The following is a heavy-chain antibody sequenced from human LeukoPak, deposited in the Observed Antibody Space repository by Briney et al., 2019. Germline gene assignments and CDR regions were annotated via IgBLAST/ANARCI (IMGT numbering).Heavy chain of an antibody. J-gene: IGHJ4*02. D-gene: IGHD3-3*01. CDR3: ARDAANYDFWSGYYYFDY. V-gene: IGHV1-46*01. CDR2: INPTGGST. CDR1: GYTFTSYY. Sequence: GSSVQVSCKSSGYTFTSYYMHWLRQPTGQGLERMGIINPTGGSTSYAQKFQGRVTMTRDTSTSTVYMELSSLRSEDTAVYYCARDAANYDFWSGYYYFDYWGQGTLVTVSS.